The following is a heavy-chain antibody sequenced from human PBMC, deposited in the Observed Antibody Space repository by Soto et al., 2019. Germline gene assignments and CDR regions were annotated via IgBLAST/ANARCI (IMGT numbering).Heavy chain of an antibody. CDR1: GFTFSSYA. V-gene: IGHV3-30-3*01. J-gene: IGHJ6*02. CDR3: ARGWQLGNYYYYYGMDV. D-gene: IGHD6-6*01. Sequence: PGGSLRLSCAASGFTFSSYAMHWVRQAPGKGLEWVAVISYDGSNKYYADSVKGRFTISRDNSKNTLYLQMNSLRAEDTAVYYCARGWQLGNYYYYYGMDVWGQGTTVTV. CDR2: ISYDGSNK.